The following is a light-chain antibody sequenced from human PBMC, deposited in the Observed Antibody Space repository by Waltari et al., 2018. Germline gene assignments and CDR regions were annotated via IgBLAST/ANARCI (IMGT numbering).Light chain of an antibody. Sequence: EIVMTQSPATLSVSTGERATLSCSASQSVSSNLSWYQQNPGQAHSLLVYGASTRATGTPAMFGGSWSGTDCTLTISSLQSEYFAVYYCQQYNNLGTFGQGTKVEIK. CDR3: QQYNNLGT. CDR2: GAS. CDR1: QSVSSN. V-gene: IGKV3-15*01. J-gene: IGKJ1*01.